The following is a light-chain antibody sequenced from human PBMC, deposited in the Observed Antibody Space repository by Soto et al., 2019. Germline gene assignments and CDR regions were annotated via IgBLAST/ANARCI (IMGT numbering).Light chain of an antibody. Sequence: DIQMTQSPSTLSASVGDRVTITCRASQSISSWLAWYQQKPGKAPKLLIYDASSLESGVPSRFSGSGSGTEFTLTISSLQPDDFATYYCQQYNSYSSVTFGQGTKV. V-gene: IGKV1-5*01. J-gene: IGKJ1*01. CDR3: QQYNSYSSVT. CDR1: QSISSW. CDR2: DAS.